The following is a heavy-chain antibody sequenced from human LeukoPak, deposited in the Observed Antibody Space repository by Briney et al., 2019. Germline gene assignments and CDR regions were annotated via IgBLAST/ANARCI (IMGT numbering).Heavy chain of an antibody. Sequence: SETLSLTCAVSGGSINNYFWSWIRQPPGKGLEWIGYISYSGSTNYNPSLKSRVTISVDTSKNQFSLKLSSVTTADTAVYYCARDLMVRGHYYYYGMDVWGQGTTVTVSS. D-gene: IGHD3-10*01. V-gene: IGHV4-59*01. J-gene: IGHJ6*02. CDR2: ISYSGST. CDR3: ARDLMVRGHYYYYGMDV. CDR1: GGSINNYF.